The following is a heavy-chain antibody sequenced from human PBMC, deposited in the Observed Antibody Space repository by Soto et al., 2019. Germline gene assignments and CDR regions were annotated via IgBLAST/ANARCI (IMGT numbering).Heavy chain of an antibody. Sequence: GGSLRLSCAASGFTFSSYAMSWVRQAPGKGLEWVSAISGRRGGTYYADSVKGRFTISRDNSNNTPYLQVDTLTGADTAIYYCASAKAVVIAPLGIWGQGTMVTVSS. J-gene: IGHJ3*02. CDR3: ASAKAVVIAPLGI. CDR1: GFTFSSYA. D-gene: IGHD2-21*01. V-gene: IGHV3-23*01. CDR2: ISGRRGGT.